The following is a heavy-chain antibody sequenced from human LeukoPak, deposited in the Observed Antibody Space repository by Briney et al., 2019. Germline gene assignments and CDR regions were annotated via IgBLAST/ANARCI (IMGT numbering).Heavy chain of an antibody. CDR1: GFTFSSYG. J-gene: IGHJ4*02. Sequence: GGSLRLSCAASGFTFSSYGMNSVRQAPGEGLGWVPGISGSGGSTYYADSVKGRFTISRDNSKNTLYLQVNSLRAEDTAAYYCAKAYYYDSSGPFSWGQGTLVTVSS. D-gene: IGHD3-22*01. V-gene: IGHV3-23*01. CDR2: ISGSGGST. CDR3: AKAYYYDSSGPFS.